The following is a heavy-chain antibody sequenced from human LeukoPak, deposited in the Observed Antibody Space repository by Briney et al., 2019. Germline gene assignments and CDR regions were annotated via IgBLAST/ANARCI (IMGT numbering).Heavy chain of an antibody. V-gene: IGHV4-39*07. Sequence: PSETLSLTCTVSGGSVSSGSYYWGWIRQPPGKGLEWIGNIYYSGSTYYNPSLKSRVTISVETSKNQFSLKLSSVTAADTAVYYCASDGRFPPEVLPRYFDYWGQGTLVTVSS. CDR2: IYYSGST. J-gene: IGHJ4*02. CDR3: ASDGRFPPEVLPRYFDY. D-gene: IGHD1-26*01. CDR1: GGSVSSGSYY.